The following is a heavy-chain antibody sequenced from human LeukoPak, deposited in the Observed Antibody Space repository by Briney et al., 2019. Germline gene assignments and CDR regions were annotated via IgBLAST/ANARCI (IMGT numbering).Heavy chain of an antibody. CDR1: GFTFSSYS. CDR3: ARDESAYSGYTSVDN. Sequence: GGSLRLSCAASGFTFSSYSMIWVRQAPGKGLEWVSSVSSDSSYIYYTDSVKGRFTISRDNAKNSLYLQMDSLRADDTAVYYCARDESAYSGYTSVDNWGQGTLVTVSS. D-gene: IGHD5-12*01. CDR2: VSSDSSYI. J-gene: IGHJ4*02. V-gene: IGHV3-21*01.